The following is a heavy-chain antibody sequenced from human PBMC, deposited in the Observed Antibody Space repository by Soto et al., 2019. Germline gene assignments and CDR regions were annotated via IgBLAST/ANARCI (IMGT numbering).Heavy chain of an antibody. J-gene: IGHJ4*02. CDR1: GFTFSGSA. D-gene: IGHD5-18*01. CDR2: IRSKANTYAT. CDR3: PTFMLDTTPY. V-gene: IGHV3-73*01. Sequence: GGSLRLSCAASGFTFSGSAMHWVRQASGKGLEWVGRIRSKANTYATAYAASVKGRFTISRDDSKNTAYLQMNSLKTEDTAVYYCPTFMLDTTPYWGLGTLVTVSS.